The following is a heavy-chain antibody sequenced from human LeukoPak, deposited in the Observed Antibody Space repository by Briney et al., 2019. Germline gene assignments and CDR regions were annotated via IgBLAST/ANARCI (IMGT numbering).Heavy chain of an antibody. V-gene: IGHV4-4*07. J-gene: IGHJ6*03. CDR1: CVHLNNYY. CDR3: PRDHGFSGSRGDYYYYRDV. Sequence: PAETLSLTCSVSCVHLNNYYCNWIGQSAERGLEWVGRMHTSGSSNNNPPLQHRPTFSVVTSKNQLCLRLTSVTAGDRDIYVSPRDHGFSGSRGDYYYYRDVWDKGTTVTVSS. CDR2: MHTSGSS. D-gene: IGHD1-1*01.